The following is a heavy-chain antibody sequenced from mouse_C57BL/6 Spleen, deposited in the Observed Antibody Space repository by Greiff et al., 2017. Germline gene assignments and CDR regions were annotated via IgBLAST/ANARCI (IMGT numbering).Heavy chain of an antibody. Sequence: QVQLQQSGAELVKPGASVKISCKASGYAFSSYWMNWVKQRPGQGLEWIGEIDPSDSYTNYNQKFKGKSTLTVDKSSSTAYMQLSSLTSEDSAVYYCARSYYDYDEGFAYWGQGTLVTVSA. CDR2: IDPSDSYT. CDR3: ARSYYDYDEGFAY. CDR1: GYAFSSYW. V-gene: IGHV1-69*01. D-gene: IGHD2-4*01. J-gene: IGHJ3*01.